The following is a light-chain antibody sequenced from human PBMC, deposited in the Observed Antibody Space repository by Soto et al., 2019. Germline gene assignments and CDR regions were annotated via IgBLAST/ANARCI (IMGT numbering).Light chain of an antibody. Sequence: QSALTQPRSVSGSPGQSVAISCTGTSSDVGAYDYVSWYQQHPGKAPKLMIYDVTKRPSGVPDRFSGSKSGNTASLTISGLQPEDESDYYCCSYAGSPDVFGTGTKVTVL. CDR1: SSDVGAYDY. J-gene: IGLJ1*01. CDR3: CSYAGSPDV. V-gene: IGLV2-11*01. CDR2: DVT.